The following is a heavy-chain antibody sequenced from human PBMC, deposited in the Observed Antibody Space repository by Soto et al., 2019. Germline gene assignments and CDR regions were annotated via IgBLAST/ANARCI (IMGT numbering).Heavy chain of an antibody. Sequence: SAPTLVNPTQTLTLTCNFSGFSLSTYGVGVDWIRQPPGKALWMLALIYFDGDTRFSPSLNSRVAITTDNSKSQVFLTMSHMDPVDTATYYCAHRTGVSIAFDYWGPGSLVTVSS. CDR3: AHRTGVSIAFDY. J-gene: IGHJ4*02. CDR2: IYFDGDT. CDR1: GFSLSTYGVG. D-gene: IGHD3-10*01. V-gene: IGHV2-5*02.